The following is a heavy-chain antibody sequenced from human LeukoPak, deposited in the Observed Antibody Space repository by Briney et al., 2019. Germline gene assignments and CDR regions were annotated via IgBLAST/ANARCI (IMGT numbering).Heavy chain of an antibody. CDR3: ARHVTHYYDILTGPLDY. CDR2: IYPGDSDT. CDR1: GDSFTNYW. J-gene: IGHJ4*02. V-gene: IGHV5-51*01. Sequence: HGESLKISCEGSGDSFTNYWIGWVRQMPGKGLEWMGIIYPGDSDTRYSPSFQGQVTISADESISTAYLQWSSLKASDTAMYYCARHVTHYYDILTGPLDYWGQGTLVTVSS. D-gene: IGHD3-9*01.